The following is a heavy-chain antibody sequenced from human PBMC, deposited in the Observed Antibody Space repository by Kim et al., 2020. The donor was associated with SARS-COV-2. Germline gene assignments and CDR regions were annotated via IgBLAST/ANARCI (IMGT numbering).Heavy chain of an antibody. V-gene: IGHV3-23*03. J-gene: IGHJ6*02. CDR1: GFTFSSYA. D-gene: IGHD3-10*01. Sequence: GGSLRLSCAASGFTFSSYAMSWVRQAPGKGLEWVSNIYSGGSTYYAESVKGRFTISRDNSKNTLYLQMNSLRAEDTAFYYCAKEGSGVFYPMDVWGQGTTVTVSS. CDR2: IYSGGST. CDR3: AKEGSGVFYPMDV.